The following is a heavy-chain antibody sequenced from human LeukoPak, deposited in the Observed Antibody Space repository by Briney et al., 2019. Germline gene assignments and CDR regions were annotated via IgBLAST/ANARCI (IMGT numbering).Heavy chain of an antibody. D-gene: IGHD2-15*01. CDR2: MHPNSGNT. Sequence: ASVKVCCKTSGFTFTNFEIKWVRQAFGQGLEWMGLMHPNSGNTYFAQRFQGRVSLTSDTSLSTAYMEMNSLQFEDTAVYYCARGWAAEWGQGTLVTVSS. CDR1: GFTFTNFE. J-gene: IGHJ4*02. V-gene: IGHV1-8*01. CDR3: ARGWAAE.